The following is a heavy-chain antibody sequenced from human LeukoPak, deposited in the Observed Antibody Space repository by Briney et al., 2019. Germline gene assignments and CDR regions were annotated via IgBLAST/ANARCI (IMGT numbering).Heavy chain of an antibody. CDR1: GGSISSGSYY. Sequence: PSETLSLTCTASGGSISSGSYYWSWIRPPAGKGLEWIGRIYTSGSTNYNPSLKSRVTISVDTSKNQFSLKLSSVTAADTAVYYCARDSTTVVTWGGIYYYYYMDVWGKGTTVTVSS. CDR3: ARDSTTVVTWGGIYYYYYMDV. V-gene: IGHV4-61*02. CDR2: IYTSGST. J-gene: IGHJ6*03. D-gene: IGHD4-23*01.